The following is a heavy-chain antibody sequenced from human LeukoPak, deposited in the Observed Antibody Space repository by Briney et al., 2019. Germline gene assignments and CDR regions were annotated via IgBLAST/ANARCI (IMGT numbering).Heavy chain of an antibody. J-gene: IGHJ6*02. Sequence: SETLSLTCTVSGGSISSYYWSWIRQPAGKGLEWIGRIYKSGSTNYNPSLKSRVTMSVDTSKNQFSLKLSSVTGADTAVYYCARTNNWNAYYYYVMDVWGQGTTVTVSS. CDR3: ARTNNWNAYYYYVMDV. D-gene: IGHD1-20*01. CDR1: GGSISSYY. CDR2: IYKSGST. V-gene: IGHV4-4*07.